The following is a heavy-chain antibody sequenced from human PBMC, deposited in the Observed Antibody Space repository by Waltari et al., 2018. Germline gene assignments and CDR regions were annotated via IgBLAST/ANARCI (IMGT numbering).Heavy chain of an antibody. CDR2: INHGRETT. CDR3: ASYSYGHRRAFNI. Sequence: QEHLQQWGAGQLKPSETLWLTCAAYSASSTESLRGFYWSWIRQPPGKGLEWLGEINHGRETTNFNPSLKIRLTLSVDTSKNQFSLKLSSVTAADTAIYYCASYSYGHRRAFNIWGQGTMVTVSS. J-gene: IGHJ3*02. V-gene: IGHV4-34*01. CDR1: SASSTESLRGFY. D-gene: IGHD5-18*01.